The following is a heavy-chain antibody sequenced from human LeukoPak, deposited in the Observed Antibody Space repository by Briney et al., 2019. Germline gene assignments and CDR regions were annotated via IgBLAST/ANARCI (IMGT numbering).Heavy chain of an antibody. CDR2: ISSSSSYI. J-gene: IGHJ6*02. V-gene: IGHV3-21*01. D-gene: IGHD3-10*01. CDR3: ARHYDYYYGMDV. CDR1: GFTFSSYS. Sequence: GGSLRLSCAASGFTFSSYSMNWVRQAPGKGLEWVSSISSSSSYIYYADSVKGRFTISRDNAKNSLYLQMNSLRAEDTAAYYCARHYDYYYGMDVWGQGTTVTVSS.